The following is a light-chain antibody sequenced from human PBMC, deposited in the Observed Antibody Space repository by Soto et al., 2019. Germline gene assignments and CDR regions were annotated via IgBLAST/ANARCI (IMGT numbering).Light chain of an antibody. CDR2: GAS. CDR3: QQYGISRT. V-gene: IGKV3-20*01. CDR1: QSISSSY. J-gene: IGKJ1*01. Sequence: EIVLTQSPGTLSLSPGERATLSCRASQSISSSYLAWYQQKPGQAPRLLIYGASSRATGIPDRFGGSGSGTDLTLTISRLEPEDVALYYCQQYGISRTFGQGIKVEIK.